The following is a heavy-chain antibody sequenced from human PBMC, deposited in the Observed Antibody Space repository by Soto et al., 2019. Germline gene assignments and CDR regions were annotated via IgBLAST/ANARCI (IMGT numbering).Heavy chain of an antibody. CDR2: IYSGGST. CDR3: ARASRTMIVN. CDR1: GGSISSSSYY. J-gene: IGHJ4*02. V-gene: IGHV3-53*01. D-gene: IGHD3-22*01. Sequence: ETLSLTCTVSGGSISSSSYYWGWIRQPPGKGLEWVSVIYSGGSTYYADSVKGRFTISRDNSKNTLYLQMNSLRAEDTAVYYCARASRTMIVNWGQGTLVTSPQ.